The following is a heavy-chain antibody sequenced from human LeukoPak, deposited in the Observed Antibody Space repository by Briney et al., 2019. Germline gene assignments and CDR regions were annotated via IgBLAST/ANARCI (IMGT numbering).Heavy chain of an antibody. J-gene: IGHJ4*02. Sequence: PSETLSLTCAVYGGSFSGYYWSWIRQPPGKGLEWIGEINHSGSTNYNPSLKSRVTISVDTSKNQFSPKLSSVTAADTAVYYCARKSKRITMVRGGIFDYWGQGTLVTVSS. CDR2: INHSGST. D-gene: IGHD3-10*01. CDR3: ARKSKRITMVRGGIFDY. CDR1: GGSFSGYY. V-gene: IGHV4-34*01.